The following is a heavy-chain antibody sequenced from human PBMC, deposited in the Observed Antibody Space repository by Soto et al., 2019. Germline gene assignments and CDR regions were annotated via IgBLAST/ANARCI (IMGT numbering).Heavy chain of an antibody. CDR2: ISYDGSNK. D-gene: IGHD6-13*01. CDR1: GFTFSSYA. CDR3: ARAAAGYFDY. J-gene: IGHJ4*02. Sequence: GGSLRLSCAASGFTFSSYAMHWVRQAPGKGLEWVAVISYDGSNKYYADSVKGRFTISRDNSKNTLYLQMNSLRAEDTAVYYCARAAAGYFDYWGQGTLVTVSS. V-gene: IGHV3-30-3*01.